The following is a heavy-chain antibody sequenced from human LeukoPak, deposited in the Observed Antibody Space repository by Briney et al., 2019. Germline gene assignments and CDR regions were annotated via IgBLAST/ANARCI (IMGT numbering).Heavy chain of an antibody. V-gene: IGHV1-18*01. CDR3: ARWSDYYDRSVYQYYFDY. D-gene: IGHD3-22*01. J-gene: IGHJ4*02. Sequence: ASVKVSCKASGYTFTSYGISWVRQAPGQGFEWMGWISAYNGKTNYAQKFQGRVTMTTDTSTSTAYMDLMSLRSDDTAVYYCARWSDYYDRSVYQYYFDYWGQGTLVIVSS. CDR1: GYTFTSYG. CDR2: ISAYNGKT.